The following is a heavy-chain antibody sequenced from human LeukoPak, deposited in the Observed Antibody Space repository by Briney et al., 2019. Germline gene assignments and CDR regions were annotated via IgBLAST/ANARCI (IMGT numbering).Heavy chain of an antibody. CDR1: GGTFSSYA. V-gene: IGHV1-69*05. CDR2: IIPIFGTA. Sequence: SVKVSFKASGGTFSSYAISWVRQAPGQGLEWMGGIIPIFGTANYAQKFQGRVTITTDESTSTAYMELSSLRSEDTAVYYCARDHHYDFWSGYYSWGQGTLVTVSS. D-gene: IGHD3-3*01. CDR3: ARDHHYDFWSGYYS. J-gene: IGHJ5*02.